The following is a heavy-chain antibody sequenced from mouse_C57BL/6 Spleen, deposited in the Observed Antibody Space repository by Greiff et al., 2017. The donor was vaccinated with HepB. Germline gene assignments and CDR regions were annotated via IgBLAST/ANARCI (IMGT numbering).Heavy chain of an antibody. V-gene: IGHV1-75*01. D-gene: IGHD2-4*01. CDR2: IFPGCGST. Sequence: QVQLKESGPELVKPGASVKISCKASGYTFTDYYINWVKQRPGQGLEWIGWIFPGCGSTYYNEKFKGKATLTVDKSSSTAYMLLSSLTSEDSAVYFCARRDYDYDGGYFDVWGTGTTVTVSS. CDR3: ARRDYDYDGGYFDV. CDR1: GYTFTDYY. J-gene: IGHJ1*03.